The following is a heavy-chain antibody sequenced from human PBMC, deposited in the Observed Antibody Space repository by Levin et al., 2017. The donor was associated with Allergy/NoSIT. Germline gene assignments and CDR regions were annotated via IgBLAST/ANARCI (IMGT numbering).Heavy chain of an antibody. D-gene: IGHD3-16*01. J-gene: IGHJ4*02. CDR1: GFTFSNAW. CDR2: IKSKTDGGTT. V-gene: IGHV3-15*01. Sequence: GESLKISCAASGFTFSNAWMSWVRQAPGKGLEWVGRIKSKTDGGTTDYAAPVKGRFTISRDDSKNTLYLQMNSLKTEDTAVYYCTTAGGTGSRALFDYWGQGTLVTVSS. CDR3: TTAGGTGSRALFDY.